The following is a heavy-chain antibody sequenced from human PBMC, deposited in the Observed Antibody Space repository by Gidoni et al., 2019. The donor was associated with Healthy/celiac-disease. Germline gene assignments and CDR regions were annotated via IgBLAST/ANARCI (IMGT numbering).Heavy chain of an antibody. CDR2: ISGSGGST. J-gene: IGHJ4*02. V-gene: IGHV3-23*01. CDR1: GFPFSSDA. D-gene: IGHD6-25*01. CDR3: AKDLSGQYYFDY. Sequence: EVQLLESGGGLVQPGGSLRLSCAASGFPFSSDAMSWVRQAPGKGLEWVSAISGSGGSTYYADSVKGRFTISRDNSKNTLYLQMNSLRAEDTAVYYCAKDLSGQYYFDYWGQGTLVTVSS.